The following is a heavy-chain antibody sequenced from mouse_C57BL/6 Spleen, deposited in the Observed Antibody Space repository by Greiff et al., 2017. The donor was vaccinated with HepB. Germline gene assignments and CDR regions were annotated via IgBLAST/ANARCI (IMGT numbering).Heavy chain of an antibody. CDR3: TTGYGYEGY. CDR1: GFNIKDDY. D-gene: IGHD2-2*01. V-gene: IGHV14-4*01. Sequence: EVQLKESGAELVRPGASVKLSCTASGFNIKDDYMHWVKQRPEQGLEWIGWIDPENGDTEYASKFQGKATITADTSSNTAYLQLSSLTSEDTAVYYCTTGYGYEGYWGQGTTLTVSS. J-gene: IGHJ2*01. CDR2: IDPENGDT.